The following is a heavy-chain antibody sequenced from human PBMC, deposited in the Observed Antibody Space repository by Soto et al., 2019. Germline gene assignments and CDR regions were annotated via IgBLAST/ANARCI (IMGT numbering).Heavy chain of an antibody. CDR3: ARGDSTDCSNGVCSFFYNHDMDV. V-gene: IGHV1-2*04. CDR2: INPKSGGT. CDR1: GYSFTDYH. Sequence: ASVKVSCKASGYSFTDYHIHWVRQAPGQGLEWLGRINPKSGGTSTAQKFQGWVTMTTDTFISTASMELTRLTSDDTAIYYCARGDSTDCSNGVCSFFYNHDMDVWGQGTTVTVSS. J-gene: IGHJ6*02. D-gene: IGHD2-8*01.